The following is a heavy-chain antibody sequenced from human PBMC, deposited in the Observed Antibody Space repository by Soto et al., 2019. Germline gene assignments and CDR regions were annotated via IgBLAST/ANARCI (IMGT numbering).Heavy chain of an antibody. CDR1: GFTFSSYG. CDR3: ARDSPYGDYFDY. D-gene: IGHD4-17*01. J-gene: IGHJ4*02. V-gene: IGHV3-33*01. Sequence: VGSLRLSCAASGFTFSSYGMHWVRQAPGKGLEWVAVIWYDGSNKYYADSVKGRFTISRDNSKNTLYLQMNSLRAEDTAVYYCARDSPYGDYFDYWGQGTLVTVSS. CDR2: IWYDGSNK.